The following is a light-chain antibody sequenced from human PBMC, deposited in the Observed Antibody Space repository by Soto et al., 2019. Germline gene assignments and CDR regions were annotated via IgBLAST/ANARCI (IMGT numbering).Light chain of an antibody. CDR1: SGRIASNY. CDR3: HSYDSCHHWV. CDR2: DDN. V-gene: IGLV6-57*01. J-gene: IGLJ3*02. Sequence: NFMLTQPHSVSESPGKTVTISCTRTSGRIASNYVQWYQQRPGSSPTTVIYDDNQRPSGVPDRFSGSIDSSSNSASLTISGLKTEDEADYYCHSYDSCHHWVFGGGTKLTVL.